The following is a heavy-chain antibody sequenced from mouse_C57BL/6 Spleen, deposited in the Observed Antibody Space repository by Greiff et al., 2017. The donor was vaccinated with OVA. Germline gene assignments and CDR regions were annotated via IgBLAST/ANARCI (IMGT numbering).Heavy chain of an antibody. CDR3: ARDDYDVDAMDY. D-gene: IGHD2-4*01. Sequence: EVKLMESGGGLVKPGGSLKLSCAASGFTFSSYAMSWVRQTPEKRLEWVATISDGGSYTYYPDNVKGRFTLSRDNAKNNLYLQMSHLKSEDTAMYYCARDDYDVDAMDYWGQGTSVTVSS. CDR1: GFTFSSYA. V-gene: IGHV5-4*01. J-gene: IGHJ4*01. CDR2: ISDGGSYT.